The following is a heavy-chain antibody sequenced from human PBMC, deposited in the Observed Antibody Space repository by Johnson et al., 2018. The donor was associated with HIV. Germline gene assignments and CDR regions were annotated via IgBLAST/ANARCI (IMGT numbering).Heavy chain of an antibody. Sequence: VQLVESGGVVVQPGGSLRLSCAASGFTFDDYTMHWVRQAPGKGLEWVSLISWDGGSTYYADSVKGRFTISRDNSKNSLYLQMNSLRTEDTALYYCANAGSGDVRGAFDIWGQGTMVTVSS. CDR1: GFTFDDYT. CDR3: ANAGSGDVRGAFDI. J-gene: IGHJ3*02. V-gene: IGHV3-43*01. CDR2: ISWDGGST. D-gene: IGHD3-10*02.